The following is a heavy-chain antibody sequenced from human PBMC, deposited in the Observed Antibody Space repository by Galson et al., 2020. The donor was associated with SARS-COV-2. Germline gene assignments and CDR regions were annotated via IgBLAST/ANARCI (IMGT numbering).Heavy chain of an antibody. Sequence: SGPTLVKPTQTLTLTCTFSGFSLSTSGMCVSWIRQPPGKALEWLARIDWDDDKYYSTSLKTRLTISKDTSKNQVVLTMTNMDPVDTATYDCARVYSGYVALDYWGQGTLVTVSS. J-gene: IGHJ4*02. CDR1: GFSLSTSGMC. V-gene: IGHV2-70*11. CDR3: ARVYSGYVALDY. CDR2: IDWDDDK. D-gene: IGHD5-12*01.